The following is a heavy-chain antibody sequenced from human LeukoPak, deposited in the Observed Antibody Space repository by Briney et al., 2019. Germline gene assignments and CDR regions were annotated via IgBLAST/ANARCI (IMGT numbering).Heavy chain of an antibody. V-gene: IGHV3-23*01. CDR1: GFTFSSYD. D-gene: IGHD2-2*01. J-gene: IGHJ4*02. Sequence: GGSLRLSCAASGFTFSSYDMSWVRQAPGKGLEWVSAISGSGGSTYYADSVKGRFTISRDNSKDTLYPQMNSLRAEDTAVYYCAKDAPVNIVVVPAANSWGQGTLVTVSS. CDR2: ISGSGGST. CDR3: AKDAPVNIVVVPAANS.